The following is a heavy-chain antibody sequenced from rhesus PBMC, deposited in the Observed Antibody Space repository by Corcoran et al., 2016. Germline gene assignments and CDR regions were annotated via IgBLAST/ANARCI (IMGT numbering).Heavy chain of an antibody. Sequence: QVKLQQWGEGLVKPSETLSLTCAVYGGSLTGYYWSWIRQPPGKGLEWIGNIDGNIVSTNYNPSLKNRVTISKDTSKNQFSLKLNSVTAADTAVYFCLRGPYGANVLDFWGQGVLVTVSS. D-gene: IGHD4-17*01. J-gene: IGHJ4*01. CDR1: GGSLTGYY. V-gene: IGHV4-73*01. CDR3: LRGPYGANVLDF. CDR2: IDGNIVST.